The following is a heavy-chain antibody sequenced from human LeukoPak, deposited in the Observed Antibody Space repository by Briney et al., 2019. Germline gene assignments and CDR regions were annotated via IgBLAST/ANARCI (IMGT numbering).Heavy chain of an antibody. CDR1: GGSISSSSYY. J-gene: IGHJ4*02. CDR3: ARSPYYDSSGHFDY. Sequence: SETLSLTCTVSGGSISSSSYYWGWIRQPPGKGLEWIGSIYYSGSTYYNPSLKSRVTISVDTSKNQFSLKLSSVTAAGTAVYYCARSPYYDSSGHFDYWGQGTLVTVSS. V-gene: IGHV4-39*01. D-gene: IGHD3-22*01. CDR2: IYYSGST.